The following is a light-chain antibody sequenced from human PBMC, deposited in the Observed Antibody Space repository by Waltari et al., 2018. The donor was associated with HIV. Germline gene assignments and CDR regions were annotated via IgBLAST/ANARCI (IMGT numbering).Light chain of an antibody. CDR1: RSDIGGYTY. J-gene: IGLJ2*01. V-gene: IGLV2-14*03. CDR3: SSFSITSTLVV. Sequence: QSALTQPASVSGSPGQSITISCTGTRSDIGGYTYVSWYQQHPGKAPKLMIFDASKRPSGISNRFSGSKSGNTASLTISGLQADDEAHYFCSSFSITSTLVVFGGGTKLTVL. CDR2: DAS.